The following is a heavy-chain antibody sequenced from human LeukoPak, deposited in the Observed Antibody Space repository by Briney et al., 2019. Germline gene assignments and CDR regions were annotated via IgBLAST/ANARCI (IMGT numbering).Heavy chain of an antibody. CDR3: ARDGAVAGNDAFDI. D-gene: IGHD6-19*01. J-gene: IGHJ3*02. Sequence: GGSLRLPCAASGFTFSSYAMHWVRQAPGKGLEYVSAISSNGGSTYYANSVKGRFTISRDNSKNTLYLQMGSLRAEDMAVYYCARDGAVAGNDAFDIWGQGTMVTVSS. CDR2: ISSNGGST. V-gene: IGHV3-64*01. CDR1: GFTFSSYA.